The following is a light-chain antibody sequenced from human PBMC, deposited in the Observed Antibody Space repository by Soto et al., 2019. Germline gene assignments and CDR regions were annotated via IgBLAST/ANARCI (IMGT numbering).Light chain of an antibody. Sequence: DIQMTQSPSTLSASVGDRVTITCRASQSISSWLAWYQQKPGKAPKLLIYKASSLESGVPSRFSGSGPGTEFTLTISSLQPDDFATYYCQQYNSYWTFGKGTKV. CDR1: QSISSW. CDR3: QQYNSYWT. J-gene: IGKJ1*01. V-gene: IGKV1-5*03. CDR2: KAS.